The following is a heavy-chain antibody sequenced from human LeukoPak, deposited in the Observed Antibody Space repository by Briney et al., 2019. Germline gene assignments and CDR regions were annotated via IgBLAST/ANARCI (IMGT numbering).Heavy chain of an antibody. CDR2: INQSGSI. CDR1: GGSLSGSGYY. V-gene: IGHV4-34*01. CDR3: ARSRGGGYSYGANYFDY. D-gene: IGHD5-18*01. J-gene: IGHJ4*02. Sequence: PLETLSLTCAVYGGSLSGSGYYRSWIRDPPRKGLEWVGEINQSGSINYIPTLKSRVTISVETSKNQLCLRLSSVCAADTAVYYCARSRGGGYSYGANYFDYWGEGTLVTVSS.